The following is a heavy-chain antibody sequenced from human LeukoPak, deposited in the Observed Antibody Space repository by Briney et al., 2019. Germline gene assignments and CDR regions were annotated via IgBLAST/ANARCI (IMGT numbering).Heavy chain of an antibody. J-gene: IGHJ5*02. V-gene: IGHV3-30*04. Sequence: HSGGSLRLSCAASGFTFSSYAMHWVRQAPGKGLEWVAVISYDGSNKYYADSVKGLFTISRDNAKNSLYLQMNSLRAEDTAVYYCARGRIAVPNWFDPWGQGTLVTVSS. CDR1: GFTFSSYA. CDR3: ARGRIAVPNWFDP. D-gene: IGHD6-19*01. CDR2: ISYDGSNK.